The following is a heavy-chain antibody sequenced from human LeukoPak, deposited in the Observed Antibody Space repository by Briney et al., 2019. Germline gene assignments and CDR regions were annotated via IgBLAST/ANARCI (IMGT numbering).Heavy chain of an antibody. CDR2: IIPIFGTA. V-gene: IGHV1-69*05. CDR1: GGTFSSYA. Sequence: GSSVKVSCKASGGTFSSYAISWVRQAPGQGLEWMGGIIPIFGTANYAQKFQGRVTITTDESTSTACMELSSPRSEDTAVYYCARGVGPRDYFDYWGQGTLVTVSS. J-gene: IGHJ4*02. CDR3: ARGVGPRDYFDY. D-gene: IGHD3-10*01.